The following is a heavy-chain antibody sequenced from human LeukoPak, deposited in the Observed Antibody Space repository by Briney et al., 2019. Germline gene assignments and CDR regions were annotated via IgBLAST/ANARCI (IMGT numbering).Heavy chain of an antibody. D-gene: IGHD6-13*01. CDR2: ISSNGGST. CDR3: AKGGYSSSWEEYYYYGMDV. V-gene: IGHV3-64*01. CDR1: GLTFSSYA. J-gene: IGHJ6*02. Sequence: RGSLRLSCAASGLTFSSYAMHWVRQAPGKGLEYVSAISSNGGSTYYANSVKGRFTISRDNSKNTLYLQMNSLRAEDTAVYYCAKGGYSSSWEEYYYYGMDVWGQGTTVTVSS.